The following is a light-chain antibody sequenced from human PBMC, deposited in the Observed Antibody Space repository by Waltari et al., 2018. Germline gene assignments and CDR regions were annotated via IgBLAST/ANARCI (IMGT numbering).Light chain of an antibody. CDR1: SPNIGSHY. Sequence: SVLTQPPSASGTPGQRVTISCSGRSPNIGSHYVYWYQQLPGPAPKLLIYRNNQRPSGVPDRFSGSKSGTSASLAISGLRSEDEADYYCAAWDDSLSGVLFGGGTKLTV. V-gene: IGLV1-47*01. CDR3: AAWDDSLSGVL. J-gene: IGLJ2*01. CDR2: RNN.